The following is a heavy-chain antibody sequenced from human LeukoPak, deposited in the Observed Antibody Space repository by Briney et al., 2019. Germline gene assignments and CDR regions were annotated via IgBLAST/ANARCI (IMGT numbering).Heavy chain of an antibody. CDR2: ISSSSSYI. CDR3: ASMNDHDSGYDLQDAFDI. J-gene: IGHJ3*02. D-gene: IGHD5-12*01. V-gene: IGHV3-21*01. CDR1: GFTFSSYS. Sequence: GGSLRLSCAASGFTFSSYSMNWVRQAPGKGLEWVSSISSSSSYIYYADSVKGRFTISRDNAKNSLYLQMNSLRAEDTAVYYCASMNDHDSGYDLQDAFDIWGQGTMVTVSS.